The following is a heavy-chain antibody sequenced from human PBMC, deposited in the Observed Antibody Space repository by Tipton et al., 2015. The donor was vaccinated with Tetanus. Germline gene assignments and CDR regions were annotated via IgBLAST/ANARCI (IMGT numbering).Heavy chain of an antibody. CDR2: INPSGGST. Sequence: QMQLVQSGAEVKKPGASVKVSCKASGYTFTSYYMHWVRQAPGQGLEWMGIINPSGGSTSYAQKFQGRVTMIRDTSTSTVYMELSSLRSEDTAVYYCARDQTPRGLDYWGQGTLVTVSS. CDR3: ARDQTPRGLDY. J-gene: IGHJ4*02. CDR1: GYTFTSYY. V-gene: IGHV1-46*01.